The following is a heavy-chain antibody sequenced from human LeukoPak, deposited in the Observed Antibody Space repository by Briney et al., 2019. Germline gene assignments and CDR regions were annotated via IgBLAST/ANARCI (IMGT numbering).Heavy chain of an antibody. J-gene: IGHJ4*02. CDR3: GRDGQGSTPLDY. CDR1: GFTSNGHW. D-gene: IGHD1-26*01. CDR2: ISADGSST. V-gene: IGHV3-74*01. Sequence: GGSPRLSCAASGFTSNGHWMHWVRQAPGRGLVWVSGISADGSSTRYADSVNGRFTISRDNDKNTLYLQMNSLRAEDTAVYYCGRDGQGSTPLDYWGQGTLVTVSS.